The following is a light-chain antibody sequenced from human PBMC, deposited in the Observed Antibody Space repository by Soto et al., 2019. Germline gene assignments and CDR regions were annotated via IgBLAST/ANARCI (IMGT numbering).Light chain of an antibody. V-gene: IGKV1-5*02. CDR3: QQYNSYS. CDR2: DAS. Sequence: DIQMTQSPATLSASVGDRVSIICRASQDISRWLAWYQQKPGKAPKVLIWDASSLESGVPSRFSGSGSGTEFTLTISSLQPDDFATYYCQQYNSYSFGQGTKVDI. J-gene: IGKJ1*01. CDR1: QDISRW.